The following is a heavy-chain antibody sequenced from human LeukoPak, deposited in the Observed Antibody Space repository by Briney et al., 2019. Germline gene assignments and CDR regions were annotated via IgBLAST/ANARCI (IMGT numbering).Heavy chain of an antibody. CDR2: VYYSGTS. Sequence: GSLRLSCAASGFTFSSYGMHWIRQPPGKGLEWIGTVYYSGTSYYNPSLKSRVSMSVDTSKNQFFLKLSSVTAADTATYYCARPYGSGSYYYYNMDVWGKGTTVTVSS. CDR3: ARPYGSGSYYYYNMDV. D-gene: IGHD3-10*01. J-gene: IGHJ6*03. V-gene: IGHV4-59*04. CDR1: GFTFSSYG.